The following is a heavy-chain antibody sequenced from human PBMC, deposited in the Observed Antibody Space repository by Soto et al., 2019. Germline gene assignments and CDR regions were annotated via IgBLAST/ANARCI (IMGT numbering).Heavy chain of an antibody. V-gene: IGHV5-10-1*01. CDR2: IDPSDSYT. CDR1: GYSFTSYW. Sequence: PGESLKISCKGSGYSFTSYWISWARQMPGKGLEWMGRIDPSDSYTNYSPSFQGHVTISADKSISTAYLQWSSLKASDTAMYYCARAYNWNYEGYYYYYGMDVWGQGTTVTVSS. CDR3: ARAYNWNYEGYYYYYGMDV. D-gene: IGHD1-7*01. J-gene: IGHJ6*02.